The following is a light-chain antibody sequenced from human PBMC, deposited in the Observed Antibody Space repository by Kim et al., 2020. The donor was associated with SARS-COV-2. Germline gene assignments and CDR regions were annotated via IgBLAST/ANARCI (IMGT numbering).Light chain of an antibody. Sequence: DIQMTQSPSSLSASVGDRVTITCQASQDITKNLKWYQQKPGNAPKLLIYDASTLETGVPPRFSGGGSGTDFTFTISSLQPEDFATNYCQQFHTLPRTFGQGTKVDIK. CDR1: QDITKN. J-gene: IGKJ1*01. CDR3: QQFHTLPRT. V-gene: IGKV1-33*01. CDR2: DAS.